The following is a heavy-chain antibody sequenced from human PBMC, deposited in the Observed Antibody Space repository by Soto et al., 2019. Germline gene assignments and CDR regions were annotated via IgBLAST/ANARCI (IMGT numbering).Heavy chain of an antibody. Sequence: QVQLQESGPGLVRPSETLSPTCTVSGGSISSYYWSLIRQPPGKGLEWIGYIYYSGNTNYNPSLKSRVTTSVDTSKNQFSLKLRSVSAADTAEYYCARLNAGRFDYWGQGILVTVSS. CDR3: ARLNAGRFDY. V-gene: IGHV4-59*01. CDR2: IYYSGNT. J-gene: IGHJ4*02. CDR1: GGSISSYY.